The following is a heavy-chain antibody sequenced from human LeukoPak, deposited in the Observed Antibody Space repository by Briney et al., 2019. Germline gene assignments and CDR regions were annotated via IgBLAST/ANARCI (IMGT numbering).Heavy chain of an antibody. V-gene: IGHV4-34*01. CDR1: GGSFSGYY. CDR3: AREWDGSSGWWENWYFDL. CDR2: INHSGST. D-gene: IGHD6-19*01. Sequence: PSETLSLTCAVYGGSFSGYYWSWIRQPPGKGLEWIGDINHSGSTNYNPSLKSRVTMSVDTSTKQFSLKLTSVTAADTAVYYCAREWDGSSGWWENWYFDLWGRGTLVTVSS. J-gene: IGHJ2*01.